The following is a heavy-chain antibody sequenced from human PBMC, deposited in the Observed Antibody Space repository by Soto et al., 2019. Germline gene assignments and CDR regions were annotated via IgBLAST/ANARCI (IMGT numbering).Heavy chain of an antibody. CDR1: GFSPRSYS. CDR3: ARDLTTATGAFDY. CDR2: ISSSSNNI. V-gene: IGHV3-21*01. Sequence: EVQLVESGGGLVKPGGSLRLSCAASGFSPRSYSMNWVRQAPGKGLEWVSSISSSSNNIYYADSVKGRFTISRDNAKNSLFLQVNSLRDEDTAVYFCARDLTTATGAFDYWGQGTLVTVSS. D-gene: IGHD7-27*01. J-gene: IGHJ4*02.